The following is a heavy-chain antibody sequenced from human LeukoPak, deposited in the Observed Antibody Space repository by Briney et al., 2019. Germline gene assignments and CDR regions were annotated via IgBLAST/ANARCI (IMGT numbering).Heavy chain of an antibody. J-gene: IGHJ4*02. CDR1: GFTFSSYW. CDR2: IKSDGSST. CDR3: AKDLDGSGLYGGIDF. Sequence: GGSLRLSCAASGFTFSSYWMHWVRQAPGKGLVWVSRIKSDGSSTSYADSVRGRFTISRDNSKNTVSLQMESLRAEDTALYYCAKDLDGSGLYGGIDFWGQGTLVTVSS. D-gene: IGHD6-19*01. V-gene: IGHV3-74*01.